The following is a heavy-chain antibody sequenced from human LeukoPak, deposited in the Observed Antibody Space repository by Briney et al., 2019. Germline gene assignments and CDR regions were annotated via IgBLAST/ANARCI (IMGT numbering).Heavy chain of an antibody. J-gene: IGHJ2*01. Sequence: SETLSLTCTVSGGSISGYYWSWIRQPPGKGLEWIGYICYSGSTNYNPSLKSRVTISVDTSKNQFSLKLSSVTAADTAVYYCARLLRFDFWSGYVNAWYFDLWGRGTLVTVSS. D-gene: IGHD3-3*01. CDR2: ICYSGST. CDR1: GGSISGYY. V-gene: IGHV4-59*01. CDR3: ARLLRFDFWSGYVNAWYFDL.